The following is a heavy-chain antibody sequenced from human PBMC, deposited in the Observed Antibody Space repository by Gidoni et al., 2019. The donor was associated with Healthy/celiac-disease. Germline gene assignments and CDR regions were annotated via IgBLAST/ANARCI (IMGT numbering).Heavy chain of an antibody. D-gene: IGHD2-15*01. CDR1: GSTFSSYS. J-gene: IGHJ6*02. V-gene: IGHV3-48*02. CDR3: ARVVEDIVVVVAAHGMDV. Sequence: EVQLVESGGGLVQPGGSLRLSCAASGSTFSSYSMNWVRQAPGKGLEWVSYISRSSSTIYYADSGKGRFTISRDNAKNSLYLQMNSLRDEDTAVYYCARVVEDIVVVVAAHGMDVWGQGTTVTVSS. CDR2: ISRSSSTI.